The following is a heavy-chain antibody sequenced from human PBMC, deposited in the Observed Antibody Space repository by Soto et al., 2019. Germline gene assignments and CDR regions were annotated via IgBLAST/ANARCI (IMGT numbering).Heavy chain of an antibody. D-gene: IGHD2-21*02. Sequence: SETLSLTCALSGASFSGYYSSWLRPPPGKGLEWIGEINQSGSTNYNPSLMSRVTISVDKSKNQFSLKLSSVTAADTAVYYCARDNIVVVTANRGDAFDIWGQGTMVTVSS. CDR2: INQSGST. J-gene: IGHJ3*02. CDR3: ARDNIVVVTANRGDAFDI. CDR1: GASFSGYY. V-gene: IGHV4-34*01.